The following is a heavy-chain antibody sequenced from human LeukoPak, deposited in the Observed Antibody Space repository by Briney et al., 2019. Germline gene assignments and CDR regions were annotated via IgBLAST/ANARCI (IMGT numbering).Heavy chain of an antibody. D-gene: IGHD4-17*01. Sequence: PSETLSLTCTVSGGSISTYYWSWIRQPPGKGLEWIGYIYYSGSTNYNPSLKSRVTISVDNSKNQFSLKLNSVTAADTAVYYCARNYGVSDWGQGTLVTVSS. J-gene: IGHJ4*02. CDR2: IYYSGST. CDR1: GGSISTYY. V-gene: IGHV4-59*08. CDR3: ARNYGVSD.